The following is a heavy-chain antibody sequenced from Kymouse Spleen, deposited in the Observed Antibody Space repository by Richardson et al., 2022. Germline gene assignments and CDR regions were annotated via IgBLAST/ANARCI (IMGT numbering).Heavy chain of an antibody. V-gene: IGHV3-9*01. CDR3: AKDISSSGWYNYYYYYGMDV. Sequence: EVQLVESGGGLVQPGRSLRLSCAASGFTFDDYAMHWVRQAPGKGLEWVSGISWNSGSIGYADSVKGRFTISRDNAKNSLYLQMNSLRAEDTALYYCAKDISSSGWYNYYYYYGMDVWGQGTTVTVSS. CDR2: ISWNSGSI. CDR1: GFTFDDYA. J-gene: IGHJ6*02. D-gene: IGHD6-19*01.